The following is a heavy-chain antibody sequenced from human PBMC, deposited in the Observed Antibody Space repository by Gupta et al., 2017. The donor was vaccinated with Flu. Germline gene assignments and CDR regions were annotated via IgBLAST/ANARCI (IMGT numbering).Heavy chain of an antibody. CDR3: ATDSSGGITFDI. Sequence: EVQLVESGGGWVKPGGSLTLSCAASGFIFSDAYMNWVRQAPGKGLEWVGRLKSHTDGGTTDYAAPVRGRFTISRDDSKNTLFLQMRSLKTEDTAVYFCATDSSGGITFDIWGQGTMVTVSS. CDR2: LKSHTDGGTT. J-gene: IGHJ3*02. V-gene: IGHV3-15*01. D-gene: IGHD3-16*01. CDR1: GFIFSDAY.